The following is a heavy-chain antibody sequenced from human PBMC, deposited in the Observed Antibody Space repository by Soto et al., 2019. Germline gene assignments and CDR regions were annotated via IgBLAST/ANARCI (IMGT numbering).Heavy chain of an antibody. Sequence: SVKVSCKASGGTFSSYAISWVRQAPGQGLEWMGGIIPIFGTAIYAQKFQGRVTITADESTSTAYMELSSLRSEDTAVYYCARDPGLAAAAAGRGWFDPWGQGTLVTVSS. J-gene: IGHJ5*02. CDR3: ARDPGLAAAAAGRGWFDP. V-gene: IGHV1-69*13. CDR1: GGTFSSYA. D-gene: IGHD6-13*01. CDR2: IIPIFGTA.